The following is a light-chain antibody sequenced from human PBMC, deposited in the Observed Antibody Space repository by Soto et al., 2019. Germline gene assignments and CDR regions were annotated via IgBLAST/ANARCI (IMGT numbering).Light chain of an antibody. CDR1: QSVSSN. CDR3: QQYNNWST. J-gene: IGKJ1*01. CDR2: GAS. Sequence: IVIPQSPATLSVSPGERATLSCRASQSVSSNLAWYQQKPGQAPRLLIYGASTRATGIPARFSGSGSGTEFTLTISSLQSEDFAVYYCQQYNNWSTFGQGTKVDIK. V-gene: IGKV3-15*01.